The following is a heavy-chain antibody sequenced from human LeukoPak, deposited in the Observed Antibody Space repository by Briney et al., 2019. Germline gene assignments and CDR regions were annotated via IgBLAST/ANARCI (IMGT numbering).Heavy chain of an antibody. CDR3: ARDLRSGCSSTSCYGIPFDP. Sequence: SEALSLTWTGSGGSISSYYWSWSRQPPGKGLEWIGYIYYSGITNYTPSLKSRVTISVDTSKNQFSLKLSSVPAADPAVYYCARDLRSGCSSTSCYGIPFDPWGQGTLVTVSS. J-gene: IGHJ5*02. CDR2: IYYSGIT. V-gene: IGHV4-59*01. CDR1: GGSISSYY. D-gene: IGHD2-2*01.